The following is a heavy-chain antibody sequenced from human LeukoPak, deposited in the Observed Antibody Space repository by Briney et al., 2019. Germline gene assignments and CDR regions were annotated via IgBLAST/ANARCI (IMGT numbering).Heavy chain of an antibody. CDR1: GYSFTSYW. CDR2: IYPGDSDT. D-gene: IGHD6-13*01. J-gene: IGHJ4*02. V-gene: IGHV5-51*01. Sequence: GESLKISCKGSGYSFTSYWIGWVRQMPGKGLEWMGIIYPGDSDTRYSPSFQGQVTISADKSISTAYLQWSSLKASDTAMYYCARPRTALITAAAFDYWGQGTLVTVSS. CDR3: ARPRTALITAAAFDY.